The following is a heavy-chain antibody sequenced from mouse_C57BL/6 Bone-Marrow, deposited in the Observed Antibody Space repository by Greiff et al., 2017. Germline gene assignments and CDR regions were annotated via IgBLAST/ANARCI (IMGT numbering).Heavy chain of an antibody. CDR3: TRITTVVYYYAMDY. CDR1: GFNIKDDY. CDR2: IDPENGDT. Sequence: EVQLQQSGAELVRPGASVKLSCTASGFNIKDDYMHWVKQRPEQGLEWIGWIDPENGDTEYASKFQGKATITADTSSNTAYLQLSSLTSEDTAVYYCTRITTVVYYYAMDYWGQGTSVTVSS. D-gene: IGHD1-1*01. J-gene: IGHJ4*01. V-gene: IGHV14-4*01.